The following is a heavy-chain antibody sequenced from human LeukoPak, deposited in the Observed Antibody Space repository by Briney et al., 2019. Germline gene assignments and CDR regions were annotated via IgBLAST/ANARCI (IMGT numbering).Heavy chain of an antibody. V-gene: IGHV4-39*07. CDR3: AGAVAGRVKRY. D-gene: IGHD6-19*01. Sequence: SETLSLTCTVSGGSIISSSYYWGWIRQPPVKGLEWIGSIYYSGSTYYNPSLKSRVTISVDTSKNQFSLKLSSVTAADTAVYYCAGAVAGRVKRYWGQGTLVTVSS. J-gene: IGHJ4*02. CDR2: IYYSGST. CDR1: GGSIISSSYY.